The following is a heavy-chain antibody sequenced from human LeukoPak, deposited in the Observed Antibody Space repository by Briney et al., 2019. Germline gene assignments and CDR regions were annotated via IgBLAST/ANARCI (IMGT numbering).Heavy chain of an antibody. V-gene: IGHV1-46*01. CDR3: ARASVLMVYEV. D-gene: IGHD2-8*01. J-gene: IGHJ6*04. CDR1: GYTFTSYY. Sequence: GASVKVSCKASGYTFTSYYMHWVRQAPGQGLEWMGIINPSGGSTSYAQKFQGRVTMTRDMSTSTVYMELSSLRSEDTAVYYCARASVLMVYEVWGKGTTVTVSS. CDR2: INPSGGST.